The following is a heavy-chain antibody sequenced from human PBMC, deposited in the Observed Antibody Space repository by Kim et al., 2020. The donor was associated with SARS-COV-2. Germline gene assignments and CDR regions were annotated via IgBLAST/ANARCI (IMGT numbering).Heavy chain of an antibody. CDR2: INQDGSES. CDR3: ARSVFGDNY. Sequence: GGSLRLSCAASGFTFSHDWMTWVRQAPGKGLEWVANINQDGSESYYVDSVKGRFTISRDNAKNSLYLQMNSLRVEDTAVYYCARSVFGDNYWGQGTLGSV. CDR1: GFTFSHDW. V-gene: IGHV3-7*01. D-gene: IGHD3-10*02. J-gene: IGHJ4*02.